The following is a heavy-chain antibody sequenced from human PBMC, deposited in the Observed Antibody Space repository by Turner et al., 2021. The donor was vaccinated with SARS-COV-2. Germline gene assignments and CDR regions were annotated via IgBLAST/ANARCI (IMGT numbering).Heavy chain of an antibody. J-gene: IGHJ4*02. CDR1: GFTFSSYG. CDR2: ISYDGSNK. Sequence: QVQLVESGGGVVQPGRSLRPSCAASGFTFSSYGMHWVRQAPGKGLEWVAVISYDGSNKYYADSVKGRFTISRDNSKNTLYLQMNSLRAEDTAVYYCAKGGYSGSTFDYWGQGTLVTVSS. V-gene: IGHV3-30*18. D-gene: IGHD1-26*01. CDR3: AKGGYSGSTFDY.